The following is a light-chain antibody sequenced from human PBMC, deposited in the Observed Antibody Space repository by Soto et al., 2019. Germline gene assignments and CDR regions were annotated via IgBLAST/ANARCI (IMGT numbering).Light chain of an antibody. CDR1: QRINIY. CDR3: HNYNSWPIT. V-gene: IGKV1-27*01. CDR2: GAS. Sequence: LTSSESAMSAXVGDXGTIXXRASQRINIYLAWYQQSTGKGAKHLIYGASKLQAGVASPFRRRRSGTNFTLTTSCLQPEDVGAYYCHNYNSWPITFGQGTGMEIK. J-gene: IGKJ5*01.